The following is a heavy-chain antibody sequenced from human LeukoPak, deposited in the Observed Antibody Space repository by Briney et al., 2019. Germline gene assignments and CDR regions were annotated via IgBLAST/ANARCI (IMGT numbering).Heavy chain of an antibody. V-gene: IGHV5-51*01. CDR3: ARTRSTTVVTRRGALDI. CDR1: GYSFTSYW. Sequence: GKSLKISCKGSGYSFTSYWLGWVRPMPGKGLEWMGIIYPGDSDTRYSPSFQGQVTISADKSISTAYLQWSSLKASDTAMYYCARTRSTTVVTRRGALDIWGQGTMVTVSS. D-gene: IGHD4-23*01. J-gene: IGHJ3*02. CDR2: IYPGDSDT.